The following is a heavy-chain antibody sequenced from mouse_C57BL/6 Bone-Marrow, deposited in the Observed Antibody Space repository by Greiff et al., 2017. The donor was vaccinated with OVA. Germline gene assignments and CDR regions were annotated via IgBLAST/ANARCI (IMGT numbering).Heavy chain of an antibody. CDR2: LDPENGDT. Sequence: EVQLQQSGAELVRPGASVKLSCTASGFNIKDDYMHWVKQRPEQGLEWIGWLDPENGDTEYASKFQGQATITADTSSNTAYLQLSSLTSEDTAVYYCTTYYDYDVKFAYWGQGTLVTVSA. V-gene: IGHV14-4*01. D-gene: IGHD2-4*01. CDR3: TTYYDYDVKFAY. CDR1: GFNIKDDY. J-gene: IGHJ3*01.